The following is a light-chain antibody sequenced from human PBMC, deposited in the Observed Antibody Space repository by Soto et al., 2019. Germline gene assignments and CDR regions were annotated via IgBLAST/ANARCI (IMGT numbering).Light chain of an antibody. CDR1: NSDVGAYKF. V-gene: IGLV2-11*01. J-gene: IGLJ1*01. Sequence: QSALTQPRSASGSPGQSVTISCTGSNSDVGAYKFVSWLQHNPGEAPKVMIYDVTQRPSGVPDRFSGTKSGNTASLTISGLQAEDEADYYCCSYAGSYTWVFGSGTKVTVL. CDR2: DVT. CDR3: CSYAGSYTWV.